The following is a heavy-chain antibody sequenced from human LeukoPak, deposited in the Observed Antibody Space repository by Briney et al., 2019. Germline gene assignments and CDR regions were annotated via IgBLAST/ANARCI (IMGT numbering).Heavy chain of an antibody. CDR2: ITSSGSAI. J-gene: IGHJ4*02. CDR1: GFRFSSYS. CDR3: ARADYFDY. Sequence: PGGSLRLSCAASGFRFSSYSMNWVRQAPGEGLEWVSYITSSGSAINYADSVKGRFTISRENAKNSLYLQMNSLRDEDTALYYCARADYFDYWGQGNLVTVSS. V-gene: IGHV3-48*02.